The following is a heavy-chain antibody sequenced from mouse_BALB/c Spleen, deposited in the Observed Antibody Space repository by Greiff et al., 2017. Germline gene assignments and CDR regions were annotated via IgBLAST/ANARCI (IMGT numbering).Heavy chain of an antibody. CDR2: INPSSGYT. CDR3: ARSGLYAMDY. Sequence: VKLVESGAELARPGASVKMSCKASGYTFTSYTMHWVKQRPGQGLEWIGYINPSSGYTNYNQKFKDKATLTADKSSSTAYMQLSSLTSEDSAVYYCARSGLYAMDYWGQGTSVTVSS. V-gene: IGHV1-4*01. CDR1: GYTFTSYT. J-gene: IGHJ4*01.